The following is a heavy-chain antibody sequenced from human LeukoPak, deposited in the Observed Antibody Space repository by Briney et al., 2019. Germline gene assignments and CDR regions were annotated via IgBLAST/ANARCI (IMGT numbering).Heavy chain of an antibody. D-gene: IGHD5-18*01. CDR3: AREGTAMVSFDY. CDR1: GFTFSSYE. Sequence: GGSLRLSCAASGFTFSSYEMNWVRQAPGTGLEWVSYISSGGNTRYYADSVKGRFTISRDNAKNSLYLQMDSLRAEDTAVYYCAREGTAMVSFDYWGQGTLVTVSS. V-gene: IGHV3-48*03. J-gene: IGHJ4*02. CDR2: ISSGGNTR.